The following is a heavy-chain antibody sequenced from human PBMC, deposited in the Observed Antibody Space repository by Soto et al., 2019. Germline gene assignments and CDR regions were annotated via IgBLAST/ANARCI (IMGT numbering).Heavy chain of an antibody. CDR3: ARDETYYYGSGPV. CDR1: VFTFSNYW. J-gene: IGHJ4*02. D-gene: IGHD3-10*01. CDR2: IKQDGSEK. Sequence: PGGSLRLSCAASVFTFSNYWMSWVRQAPGKGLEWVANIKQDGSEKYYVDSVKGRFTISRDNAKNSLYLQMNNLRAEDTAVYYCARDETYYYGSGPVGGQGTLVTVS. V-gene: IGHV3-7*01.